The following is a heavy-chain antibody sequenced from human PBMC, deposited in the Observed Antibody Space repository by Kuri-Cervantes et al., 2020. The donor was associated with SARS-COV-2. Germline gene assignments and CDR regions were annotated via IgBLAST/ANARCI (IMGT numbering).Heavy chain of an antibody. V-gene: IGHV3-7*01. CDR1: GFTFSSYS. Sequence: LSLTCAASGFTFSSYSMNWVRQAPGKGLEWVANIKQDGSEKYYVDSVKGRFTISRDNAKNSLYLQMNSLRAEDTAVYYCARDWGVLRSWGQGTLVTVSS. D-gene: IGHD3-10*01. CDR2: IKQDGSEK. CDR3: ARDWGVLRS. J-gene: IGHJ4*02.